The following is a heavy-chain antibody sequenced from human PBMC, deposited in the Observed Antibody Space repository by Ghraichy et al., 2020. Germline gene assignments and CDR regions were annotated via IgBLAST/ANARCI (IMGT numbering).Heavy chain of an antibody. Sequence: GGSLRLSCAASGFTFDSYWMSWVRQAPGKGLEWVANIKKDGSEKYYVDSVKGRFTISRDNAKNSLYLQMNSLRAEDTAVYYCARTRWRGQGDSTPGYFDYWGQGTLVTVSS. D-gene: IGHD2-21*02. J-gene: IGHJ4*02. CDR1: GFTFDSYW. CDR3: ARTRWRGQGDSTPGYFDY. V-gene: IGHV3-7*03. CDR2: IKKDGSEK.